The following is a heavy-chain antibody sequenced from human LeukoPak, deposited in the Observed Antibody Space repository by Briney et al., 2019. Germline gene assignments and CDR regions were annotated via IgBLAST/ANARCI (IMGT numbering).Heavy chain of an antibody. J-gene: IGHJ3*02. CDR2: VNHSGRT. V-gene: IGHV4-34*01. CDR1: GGSFSDYW. Sequence: SETLSLICAVYGGSFSDYWWTWIRQSPGKGLEWIGEVNHSGRTNYNPSLKSRITISVDTSKNQVSLKLSSVTAADTAVYYCARLNPIVVVPAAMPTDAFDIWGQGTMVTVSS. D-gene: IGHD2-2*01. CDR3: ARLNPIVVVPAAMPTDAFDI.